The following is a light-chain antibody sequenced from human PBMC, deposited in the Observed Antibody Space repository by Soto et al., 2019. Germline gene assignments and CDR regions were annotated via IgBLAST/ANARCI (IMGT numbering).Light chain of an antibody. J-gene: IGKJ4*01. Sequence: IQLTQSPSSLSASVGDRVTITCRASQDINSYLAWYQQKPGKAPNLPIYAGTSLQRGVPSRFSGSGPGTEFSITISSLQSEDFATYSCQQLHVYPSTFGGGTKVDI. CDR2: AGT. CDR3: QQLHVYPST. CDR1: QDINSY. V-gene: IGKV1-9*01.